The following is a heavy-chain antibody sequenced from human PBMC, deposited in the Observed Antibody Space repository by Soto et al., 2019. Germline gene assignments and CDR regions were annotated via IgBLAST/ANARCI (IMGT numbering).Heavy chain of an antibody. V-gene: IGHV1-3*01. CDR2: INVGNENA. Sequence: ASVKVSCKASGYIFTDYLIHWVRQAPGQRLEWMGWINVGNENAKFSQNFQGRVTITRDTSANTAYMELRSLRSEDTAVYYCARALYGDDLDYWGQGTLVTVS. J-gene: IGHJ4*02. CDR3: ARALYGDDLDY. D-gene: IGHD4-17*01. CDR1: GYIFTDYL.